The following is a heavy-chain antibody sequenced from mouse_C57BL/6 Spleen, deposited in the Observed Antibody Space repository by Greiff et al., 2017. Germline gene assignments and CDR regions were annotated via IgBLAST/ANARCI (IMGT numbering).Heavy chain of an antibody. V-gene: IGHV5-17*01. CDR3: ARNSITTVVATPFAY. D-gene: IGHD1-1*01. CDR2: ISSGSSTI. Sequence: EVKVVESGGGLVKPGGSLKLSCAASGFTFSDYGMHWVRQAPEKGLEWVAYISSGSSTIYYADTVKGRFTISRDNAKNTLFLQMTSLRSEDTAMYYCARNSITTVVATPFAYWGQGTLVTVSA. J-gene: IGHJ3*01. CDR1: GFTFSDYG.